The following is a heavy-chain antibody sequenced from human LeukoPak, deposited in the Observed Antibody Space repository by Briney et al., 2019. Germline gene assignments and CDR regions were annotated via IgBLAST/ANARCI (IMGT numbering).Heavy chain of an antibody. CDR3: ARANLLMAQYYFDY. CDR1: GFTFSDYY. J-gene: IGHJ4*02. D-gene: IGHD1-14*01. V-gene: IGHV3-11*01. Sequence: PGGSLRLSCAASGFTFSDYYMSWIRQAPGKGLEWVSYISSSGSTIYYADSVKGRFTISRDNAKNSLYLQMNSLRAEDTAVYYCARANLLMAQYYFDYWGQGTLVTVSS. CDR2: ISSSGSTI.